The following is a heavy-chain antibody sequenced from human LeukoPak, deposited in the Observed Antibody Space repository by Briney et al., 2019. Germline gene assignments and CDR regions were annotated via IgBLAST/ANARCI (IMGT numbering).Heavy chain of an antibody. D-gene: IGHD1-26*01. CDR3: ARRRDLYSGSYYPFDY. CDR1: GYNFSNYW. CDR2: IYPGDSDA. Sequence: GESLKISCLGSGYNFSNYWIGWVRQMPGKGLKWMGIIYPGDSDARYSPSFQGQVTISADKSISTAYLQWSSLKASDTAMYYCARRRDLYSGSYYPFDYWGQGTLVTVSS. V-gene: IGHV5-51*01. J-gene: IGHJ4*02.